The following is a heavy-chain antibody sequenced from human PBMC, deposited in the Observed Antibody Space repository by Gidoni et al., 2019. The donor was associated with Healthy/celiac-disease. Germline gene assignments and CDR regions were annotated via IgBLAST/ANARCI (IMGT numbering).Heavy chain of an antibody. CDR2: INPNSGGT. J-gene: IGHJ4*02. V-gene: IGHV1-2*02. CDR3: AKDYGDQSPHFDY. Sequence: QVPLVQSGAEVKKPGAAVKVSCKASGYTFTGYYMPWVRQAPGQGLEWLGWINPNSGGTNYAQKFQGRVTMTRDTSISTAYMELSRLRSDDTAVYYCAKDYGDQSPHFDYWGQGTLVTVSS. D-gene: IGHD4-17*01. CDR1: GYTFTGYY.